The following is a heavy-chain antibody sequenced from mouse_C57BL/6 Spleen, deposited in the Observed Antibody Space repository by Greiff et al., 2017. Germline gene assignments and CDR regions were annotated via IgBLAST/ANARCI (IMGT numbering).Heavy chain of an antibody. V-gene: IGHV1-26*01. J-gene: IGHJ4*01. Sequence: EVQLQQSGPELVKPGASVKISCKASGYTFTDYYMNWVKQSHGKSLEWIGDINPNNGGTSYNQKFKGKATLTVDKSSSTAYMELRSLTSEDSAVYYCARKKRRITTAYAMDYWGQGTSVTVSS. CDR1: GYTFTDYY. CDR3: ARKKRRITTAYAMDY. CDR2: INPNNGGT. D-gene: IGHD1-2*01.